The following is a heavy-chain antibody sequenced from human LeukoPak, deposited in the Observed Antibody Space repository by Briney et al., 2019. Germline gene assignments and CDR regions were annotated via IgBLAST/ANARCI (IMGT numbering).Heavy chain of an antibody. CDR3: ARSPDTGTVDF. CDR1: GFTFSDFW. Sequence: PGGSLRLSCAASGFTFSDFWMSWVRQAPGKVLEWVANIDRGESATYYVDSVKGRFTISRDNAENSLFLQLNSLGAEDTAFYYCARSPDTGTVDFWGQGTLVTVSS. J-gene: IGHJ4*02. CDR2: IDRGESAT. V-gene: IGHV3-7*01. D-gene: IGHD3/OR15-3a*01.